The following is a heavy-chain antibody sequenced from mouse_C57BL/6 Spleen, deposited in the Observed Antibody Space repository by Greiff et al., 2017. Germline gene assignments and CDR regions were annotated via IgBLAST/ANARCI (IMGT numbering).Heavy chain of an antibody. CDR3: TRTYYNNYCAMDY. Sequence: QVQLQQPGAELVWPGTSVKLSCKASGYTFPSYWMHWVKQRPGKGLEWIGVIDPSDSYTNYNQKFKGKATLTVDTSSRTAYMQLSSLTSEVAAIYYCTRTYYNNYCAMDYWGQGTSVTVSS. V-gene: IGHV1-59*01. CDR2: IDPSDSYT. CDR1: GYTFPSYW. J-gene: IGHJ4*01. D-gene: IGHD2-5*01.